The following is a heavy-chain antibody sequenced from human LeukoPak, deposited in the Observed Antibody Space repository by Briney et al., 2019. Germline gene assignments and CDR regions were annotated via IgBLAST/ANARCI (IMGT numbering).Heavy chain of an antibody. V-gene: IGHV4-59*01. D-gene: IGHD3-9*01. CDR2: IYYSGST. CDR1: GGSISSYY. Sequence: SETLSLTCTVSGGSISSYYWSWIRQPPGKGLEWIGYIYYSGSTNYNPSLKSRVTISVDTSKNQFSLKLSSVTAADTAVYYCARGGYDILTGYFGSDYYYYMDVWGKGTTVTISS. J-gene: IGHJ6*03. CDR3: ARGGYDILTGYFGSDYYYYMDV.